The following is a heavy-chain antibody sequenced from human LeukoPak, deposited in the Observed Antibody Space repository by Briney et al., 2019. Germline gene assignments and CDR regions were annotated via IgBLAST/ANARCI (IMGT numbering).Heavy chain of an antibody. V-gene: IGHV3-7*01. CDR2: IKQDGSEK. J-gene: IGHJ6*03. CDR1: GFTFSSYW. CDR3: AREGPFDYYYYYYMDV. D-gene: IGHD3-3*01. Sequence: GGSLRLSCAASGFTFSSYWMSWVRQAPGKGLEWVANIKQDGSEKYYVESVKGRFTISRDNAKNSLYLQMNSLRAEDTAVYYCAREGPFDYYYYYYMDVWGKGTTVTVSS.